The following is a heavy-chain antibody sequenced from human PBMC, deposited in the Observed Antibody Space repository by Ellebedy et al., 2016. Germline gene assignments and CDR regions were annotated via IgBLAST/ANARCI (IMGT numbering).Heavy chain of an antibody. D-gene: IGHD7-27*01. V-gene: IGHV3-49*03. J-gene: IGHJ4*02. Sequence: GGSLRLSCTASGFTFGDYAMSWFRQAPGKGLEWVGFIRSKAYGGTTEYAASVKGRFTISRDDSKSIAYLQMNSLKTEDTAVYYCASRPPPDWGPLDYWGPGTLVTVSS. CDR1: GFTFGDYA. CDR2: IRSKAYGGTT. CDR3: ASRPPPDWGPLDY.